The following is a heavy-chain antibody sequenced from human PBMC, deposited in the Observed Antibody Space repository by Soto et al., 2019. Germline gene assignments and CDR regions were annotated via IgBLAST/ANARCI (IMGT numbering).Heavy chain of an antibody. CDR2: IIPIFGTA. CDR3: ARSITIFGVVILTYYYYGMDV. Sequence: SVKVSCKASGGTFSSYAISWVRQAPGQGLEWMGGIIPIFGTANYAQKFQGRVTITADESTSTAYMELSSLRSEDTAVYYCARSITIFGVVILTYYYYGMDVWGQGTTVTVSS. D-gene: IGHD3-3*01. V-gene: IGHV1-69*13. J-gene: IGHJ6*02. CDR1: GGTFSSYA.